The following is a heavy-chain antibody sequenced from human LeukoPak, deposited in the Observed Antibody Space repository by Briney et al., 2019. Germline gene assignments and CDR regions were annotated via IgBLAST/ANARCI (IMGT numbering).Heavy chain of an antibody. V-gene: IGHV3-7*01. D-gene: IGHD5-12*01. J-gene: IGHJ4*02. CDR3: ARDIPSGFYTPDY. CDR2: IETDGDER. CDR1: GFTFSDYW. Sequence: GGSLRLSCVASGFTFSDYWMSWVRQAPGMGLVWVANIETDGDERNYVDSVKGRFTISRDNAKSSLYPQMNALRDEDTAVYYCARDIPSGFYTPDYWGQGTLVTVSS.